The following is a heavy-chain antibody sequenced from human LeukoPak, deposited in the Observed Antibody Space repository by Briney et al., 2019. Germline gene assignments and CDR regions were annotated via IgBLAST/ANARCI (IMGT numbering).Heavy chain of an antibody. CDR1: GFTFSNAW. Sequence: GGSLRLSCAASGFTFSNAWMSWVRQAPGKGLEWVANIKHDGSEKYYVDSVKDRFTISRDNAKNSLYLQMNSLRAEDTAVYYCARDLGRWQQRDYFDYWGQGTLVTVSS. J-gene: IGHJ4*02. D-gene: IGHD6-13*01. V-gene: IGHV3-7*01. CDR3: ARDLGRWQQRDYFDY. CDR2: IKHDGSEK.